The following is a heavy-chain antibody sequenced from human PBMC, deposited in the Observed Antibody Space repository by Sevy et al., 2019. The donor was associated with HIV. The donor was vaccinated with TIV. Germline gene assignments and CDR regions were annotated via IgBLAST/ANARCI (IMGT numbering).Heavy chain of an antibody. D-gene: IGHD6-6*01. J-gene: IGHJ6*02. CDR1: GFTFSNAW. CDR3: TTDLTGIAARPFYYYYGMDV. V-gene: IGHV3-15*01. Sequence: GGSLRLSCAASGFTFSNAWMSWVRQAPGKGLEWVGRIKSKTDGGTTDYAAPVKGRFTISRDDSKNTLYLQMNSLKTEDTAVYHCTTDLTGIAARPFYYYYGMDVWGQGTTVTVSS. CDR2: IKSKTDGGTT.